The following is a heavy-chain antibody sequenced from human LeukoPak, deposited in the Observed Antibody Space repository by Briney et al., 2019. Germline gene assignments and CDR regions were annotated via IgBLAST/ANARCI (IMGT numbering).Heavy chain of an antibody. CDR2: IYHSGST. V-gene: IGHV4-39*07. CDR1: GGSISSSSYY. J-gene: IGHJ4*02. D-gene: IGHD4-17*01. CDR3: ARESHPNDYGDYVDY. Sequence: PSETLSLTCTVSGGSISSSSYYWGWIRQPPGKGLEWIGSIYHSGSTYYNPSLKSRVTISIDTSRSQFSLKLSSVTAADTAVYYCARESHPNDYGDYVDYWGQGTLVTVSS.